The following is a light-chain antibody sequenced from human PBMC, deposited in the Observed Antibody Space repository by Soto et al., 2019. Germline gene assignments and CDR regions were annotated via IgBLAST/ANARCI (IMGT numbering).Light chain of an antibody. CDR2: DVN. Sequence: QSVLTQPASVSGSPGQSITISCTGTSSDVGGYNYVSWYRQYPGQAPKLIIYDVNNRPSGVSNRFSASKSGNTASLTIPGLQADDEADYYCSSSTSSSTLVVFGGGTKLTVL. V-gene: IGLV2-14*01. J-gene: IGLJ3*02. CDR1: SSDVGGYNY. CDR3: SSSTSSSTLVV.